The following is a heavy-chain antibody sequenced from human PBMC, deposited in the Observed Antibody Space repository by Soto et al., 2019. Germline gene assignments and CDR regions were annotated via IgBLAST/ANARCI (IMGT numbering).Heavy chain of an antibody. D-gene: IGHD4-17*01. V-gene: IGHV4-34*01. Sequence: SETLSLTCAVYGGSFSGYYWSWIRQPPGKGLEWIGEINHSGSTNYNPSLKSRVNISVDTSKKQFSLKLSSVTAADTAVYYCARGVGRATVDYWGQGTLVTVSS. CDR1: GGSFSGYY. CDR2: INHSGST. J-gene: IGHJ4*02. CDR3: ARGVGRATVDY.